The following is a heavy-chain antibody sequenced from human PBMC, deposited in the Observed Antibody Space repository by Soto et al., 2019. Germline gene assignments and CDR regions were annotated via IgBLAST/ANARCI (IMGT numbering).Heavy chain of an antibody. J-gene: IGHJ6*02. V-gene: IGHV4-34*01. CDR3: ARGEQQLVRGYYGMDV. D-gene: IGHD6-13*01. CDR2: INHSGSS. CDR1: GGSFSGYY. Sequence: QVQLQQWGAGLLKPSETLSLTCAVYGGSFSGYYWSWIRQPPGKGLEWIGEINHSGSSNYNPSLKSRVTISVDTSKNQFSLKLSSVTAADTAVFYCARGEQQLVRGYYGMDVWGQGTMVTVSS.